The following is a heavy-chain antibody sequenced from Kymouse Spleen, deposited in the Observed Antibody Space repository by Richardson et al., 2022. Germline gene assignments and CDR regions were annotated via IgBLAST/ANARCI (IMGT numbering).Heavy chain of an antibody. CDR3: ARRSIADYYGMDV. CDR1: GGSFSGYY. J-gene: IGHJ6*02. CDR2: INHSGST. Sequence: QVQLQQWGAGLLKPSETLSLTCAVYGGSFSGYYWSWIRQPPGKGLEWIGEINHSGSTNYNPSLKSRVTISVDTSKNQFSLKLSSVTAADTAVYYCARRSIADYYGMDVWGQGTTVTVSS. V-gene: IGHV4-34*01. D-gene: IGHD6-6*01.